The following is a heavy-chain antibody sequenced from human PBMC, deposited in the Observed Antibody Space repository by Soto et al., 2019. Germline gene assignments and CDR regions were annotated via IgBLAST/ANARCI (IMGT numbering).Heavy chain of an antibody. Sequence: SESLSLTCTVSGGSISSYYWSWIRQPPGKGLEWIGYIYYSGSTNYNPSLKSRVTISVDTSENQFSLKLSSVTAADTAVYYCARFVIAARCFDYWGQGTLVTVSS. CDR1: GGSISSYY. CDR3: ARFVIAARCFDY. D-gene: IGHD6-6*01. V-gene: IGHV4-59*01. J-gene: IGHJ4*02. CDR2: IYYSGST.